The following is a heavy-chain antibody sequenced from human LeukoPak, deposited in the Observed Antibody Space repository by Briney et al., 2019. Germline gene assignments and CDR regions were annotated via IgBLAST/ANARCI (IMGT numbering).Heavy chain of an antibody. CDR3: ARGISEAGTDY. CDR1: GFTFSGYW. V-gene: IGHV3-74*01. CDR2: ITSDGSGT. D-gene: IGHD6-13*01. Sequence: PGGSLRLSCAASGFTFSGYWMNWVRHVPGKVPMWVSHITSDGSGTGYADSVRGRFTISRDNAKNTLYLQMNSLRAENTAVYYCARGISEAGTDYWGQGTLVTVSS. J-gene: IGHJ4*02.